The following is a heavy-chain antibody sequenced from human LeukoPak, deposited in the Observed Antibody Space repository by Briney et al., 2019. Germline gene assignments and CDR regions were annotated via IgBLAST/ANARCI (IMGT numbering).Heavy chain of an antibody. Sequence: GGSLRLSCAASGFTFSSYGMHWVRQAPGKGLEWVAFIRYDGSNKYYADSVKGRFTISRDNSKNTLYLQMNSLSAEDTAVYYCAKDRSTVDTAPYDYWGQGTLVTVSS. V-gene: IGHV3-30*02. J-gene: IGHJ4*02. CDR3: AKDRSTVDTAPYDY. CDR2: IRYDGSNK. CDR1: GFTFSSYG. D-gene: IGHD5-18*01.